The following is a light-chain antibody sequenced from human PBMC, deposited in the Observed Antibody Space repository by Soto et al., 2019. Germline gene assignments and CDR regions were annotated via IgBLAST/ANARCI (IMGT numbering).Light chain of an antibody. Sequence: DVVMTQSPLSLPVTLGQPASISCRSNQSLVPRDGIAYFRWFQQRPGRSPRRLIYKVSNRDSGVPARFSGSGSGPDFGLKISRVEAEDVGVYYCMQGTHWPITFGQGTRLEIK. CDR2: KVS. CDR1: QSLVPRDGIAY. V-gene: IGKV2-30*02. J-gene: IGKJ5*01. CDR3: MQGTHWPIT.